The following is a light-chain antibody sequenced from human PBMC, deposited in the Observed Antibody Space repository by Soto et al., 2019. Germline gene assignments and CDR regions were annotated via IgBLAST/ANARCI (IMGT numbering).Light chain of an antibody. CDR3: QQYYSYPS. CDR1: QGISSY. CDR2: AAS. V-gene: IGKV1-8*01. Sequence: AIRMTQSPFSLSASTGDRVTITCRASQGISSYLAWYQQKPGKAPKLLIYAASTLLSGVPSRFSGSGSGTDFTLTISCLQSEDFATYHCQQYYSYPSFGGGTKVDIK. J-gene: IGKJ4*01.